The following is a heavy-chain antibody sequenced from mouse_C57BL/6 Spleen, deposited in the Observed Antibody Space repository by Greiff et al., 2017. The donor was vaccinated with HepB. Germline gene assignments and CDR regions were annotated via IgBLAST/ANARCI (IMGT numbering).Heavy chain of an antibody. J-gene: IGHJ2*01. V-gene: IGHV1-54*01. CDR3: AREGNLYYGNYVDY. D-gene: IGHD2-1*01. CDR1: GYAFTNYL. CDR2: INPGSGGT. Sequence: QVQLQQSGAELVRPGTSVKVSCKASGYAFTNYLIEWVKQRPGQGLEWIGVINPGSGGTNYNEKFKGKATLTADKSSSTAYMQLSSLTSEDAAVYFCAREGNLYYGNYVDYWGQGTTLTVSS.